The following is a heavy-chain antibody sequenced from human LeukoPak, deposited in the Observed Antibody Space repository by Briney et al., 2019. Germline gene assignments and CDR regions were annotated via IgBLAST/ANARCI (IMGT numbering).Heavy chain of an antibody. Sequence: GGALRLSCAASGFTFSDYWMHWVRQAPGKGLEWVANIKQDGSEKFYVDSVKGRFTISRDNAKNSLYLQMNSLRAEDTAVYYCARAMDVWGQGTTVTVSS. CDR3: ARAMDV. V-gene: IGHV3-7*03. J-gene: IGHJ6*02. CDR2: IKQDGSEK. CDR1: GFTFSDYW.